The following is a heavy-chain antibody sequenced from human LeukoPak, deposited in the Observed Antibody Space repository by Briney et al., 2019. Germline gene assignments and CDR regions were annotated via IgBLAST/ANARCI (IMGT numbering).Heavy chain of an antibody. CDR2: IYPGDSDA. V-gene: IGHV5-51*01. J-gene: IGHJ4*02. Sequence: GESLKISCKSSGYSFTSYWIGWVRQTPGKGLEWMGIIYPGDSDARYSPSFQGQVTISADKSISTAYLQWSSLKASDTAMYYCARQRHDVENFDYWGQGTLVTVSS. CDR1: GYSFTSYW. CDR3: ARQRHDVENFDY. D-gene: IGHD5-24*01.